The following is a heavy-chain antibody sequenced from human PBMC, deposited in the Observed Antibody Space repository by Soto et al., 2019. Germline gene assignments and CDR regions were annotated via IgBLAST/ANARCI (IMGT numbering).Heavy chain of an antibody. D-gene: IGHD1-26*01. CDR2: NSGSGGST. CDR3: AKVGCQLHLVLDD. J-gene: IGHJ4*02. V-gene: IGHV3-23*01. CDR1: GFTFSSYA. Sequence: GSLRLSCAASGFTFSSYAMSWFRQAPGEGLEWVSANSGSGGSTYYADTLKDRFTNSRDNSKNTLDLQMTSLKAEDTTVYYCAKVGCQLHLVLDDWGQGTLVTVSS.